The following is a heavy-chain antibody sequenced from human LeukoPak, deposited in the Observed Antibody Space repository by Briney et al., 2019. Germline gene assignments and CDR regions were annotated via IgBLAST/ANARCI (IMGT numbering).Heavy chain of an antibody. J-gene: IGHJ3*02. CDR1: GYTFTGYY. V-gene: IGHV1-2*02. CDR2: INPNSGGT. CDR3: ARDFYDSSGRGAFDI. D-gene: IGHD3-22*01. Sequence: ASVKVSCKASGYTFTGYYIHWVRQAPGRGLEWMGWINPNSGGTIYAQKFQGRVTMTRDTSITTAYMELSRLRSDDTAVYYCARDFYDSSGRGAFDIWGQGTMVTVSP.